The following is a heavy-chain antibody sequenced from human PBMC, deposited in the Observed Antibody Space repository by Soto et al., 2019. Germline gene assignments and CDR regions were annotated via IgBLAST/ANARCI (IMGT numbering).Heavy chain of an antibody. CDR1: GFRFSIYS. D-gene: IGHD6-19*01. V-gene: IGHV3-48*02. CDR2: ITSDTKTI. CDR3: ARSVEGQFDY. J-gene: IGHJ4*02. Sequence: EVRLVESGGALVQRGGSLTLSCAASGFRFSIYSMNWVRQAPGKGLEWSAYITSDTKTIKYAESVKGRFTISRDNAKNSVYLQMNNLSDADTAVYYCARSVEGQFDYWGQGTVVTVSS.